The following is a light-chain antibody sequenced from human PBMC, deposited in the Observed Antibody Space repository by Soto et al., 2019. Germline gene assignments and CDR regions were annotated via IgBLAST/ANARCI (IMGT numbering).Light chain of an antibody. Sequence: QSVLTQPASVSGSPGQSITISCTGTSSDVGSYNLVSWYQQHPGKAPKLMIYEVSNRPSGVSNRFSGSKSDNTASLTISGLQAEDEADYYCATWDDRLNGYVFGSGTKVTVL. CDR1: SSDVGSYNL. CDR2: EVS. CDR3: ATWDDRLNGYV. V-gene: IGLV2-14*02. J-gene: IGLJ1*01.